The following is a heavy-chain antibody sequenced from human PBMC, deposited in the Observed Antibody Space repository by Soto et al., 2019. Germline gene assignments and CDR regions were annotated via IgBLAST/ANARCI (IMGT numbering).Heavy chain of an antibody. Sequence: QVQLVESGGGVVQPGRSLRLSCVASGFTFSNNGIHWVRQAPGKGLEWVAVISSDGSKKYYADSLKGRFTISRDNSKKTLYMQMNSLRAEDTAVYYCAMDLYGGSSRFDYWGQGTLVTVSS. CDR3: AMDLYGGSSRFDY. J-gene: IGHJ4*02. V-gene: IGHV3-30*03. CDR1: GFTFSNNG. D-gene: IGHD2-15*01. CDR2: ISSDGSKK.